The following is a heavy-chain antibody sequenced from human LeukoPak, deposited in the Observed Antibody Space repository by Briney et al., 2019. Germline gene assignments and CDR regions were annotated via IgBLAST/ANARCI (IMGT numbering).Heavy chain of an antibody. V-gene: IGHV3-64*01. J-gene: IGHJ3*02. CDR1: GFTFSSYA. CDR2: ISSNGGST. D-gene: IGHD5-24*01. Sequence: GGSLRLSCAASGFTFSSYAMHWVRQAPGKGLEYVSAISSNGGSTYYANSVKGRFTISRDNSKNTLYLQMGSLRAEDMAVYHCARGEIPGAFDIWGQGTMVTVSS. CDR3: ARGEIPGAFDI.